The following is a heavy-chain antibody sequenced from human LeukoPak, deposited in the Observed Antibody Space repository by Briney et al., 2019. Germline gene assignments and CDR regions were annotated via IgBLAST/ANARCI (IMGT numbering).Heavy chain of an antibody. V-gene: IGHV1-46*01. J-gene: IGHJ6*02. CDR1: GYTFTSYY. CDR2: INPSGCST. CDR3: AREEIVVVPAARHYGMDV. Sequence: ASVTVSCKASGYTFTSYYMHWVRQAPGQGLEWMGIINPSGCSTSYAQKFQGRVTMTRDTSTSTVYMELSSLRSEDTAVYYCAREEIVVVPAARHYGMDVWGQGTTVTVSS. D-gene: IGHD2-2*01.